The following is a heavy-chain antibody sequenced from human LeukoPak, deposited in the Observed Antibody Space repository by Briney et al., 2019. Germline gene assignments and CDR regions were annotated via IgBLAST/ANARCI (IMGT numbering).Heavy chain of an antibody. J-gene: IGHJ4*02. CDR1: GYTFTSYG. Sequence: ASVKVSCKASGYTFTSYGISWVRQAPGRGLEWMGWISAYNGNTNYAQKLQGRVTMTTDTSTSTAYMELRSLRSDDTAVYYCARDLRVYSGTLVGAYWGQGTLVTVSS. D-gene: IGHD1-26*01. V-gene: IGHV1-18*01. CDR2: ISAYNGNT. CDR3: ARDLRVYSGTLVGAY.